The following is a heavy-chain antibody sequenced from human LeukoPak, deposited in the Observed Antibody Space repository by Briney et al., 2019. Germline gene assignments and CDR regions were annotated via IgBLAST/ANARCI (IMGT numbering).Heavy chain of an antibody. Sequence: SVKVSCKASGGTFSSYAISWVRQAPGQGLEWMGGIIPIFGTANYAQKFQGRVTITADESTSTAYMELSSLRSEDTAVYYCARDDSSQALDYWGQGTLVTVSS. CDR2: IIPIFGTA. CDR1: GGTFSSYA. J-gene: IGHJ4*02. V-gene: IGHV1-69*13. D-gene: IGHD6-19*01. CDR3: ARDDSSQALDY.